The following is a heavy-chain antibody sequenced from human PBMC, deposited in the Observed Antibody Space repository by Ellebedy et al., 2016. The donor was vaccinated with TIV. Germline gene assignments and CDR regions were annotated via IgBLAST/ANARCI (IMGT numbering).Heavy chain of an antibody. J-gene: IGHJ5*02. D-gene: IGHD3-22*01. CDR3: ARLQTYYDSSENGWISWFDP. CDR1: GYSFTSYW. V-gene: IGHV5-10-1*01. Sequence: GESLKISCQDSGYSFTSYWINWVRQMPGKGLEWMGKIDPSDSYTNYSPSFQGHVTISADKSISTAYLQWSSLKSSDTAMYYCARLQTYYDSSENGWISWFDPWGQGTLVTVSS. CDR2: IDPSDSYT.